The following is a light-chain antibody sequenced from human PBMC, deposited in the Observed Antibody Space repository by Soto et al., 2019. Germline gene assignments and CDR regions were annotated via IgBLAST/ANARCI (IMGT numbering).Light chain of an antibody. CDR3: SSYTSSSTLGVV. CDR1: SSDVGGYNY. CDR2: DVS. Sequence: QSALTQPASVSGSPGQSITISCTGTSSDVGGYNYVSWYQQHPGKAPKRMIYDVSYRPSGVSNRFSGSKSGNTASLTISGLKAEDEADYYCSSYTSSSTLGVVFGGGTKLTVL. J-gene: IGLJ2*01. V-gene: IGLV2-14*01.